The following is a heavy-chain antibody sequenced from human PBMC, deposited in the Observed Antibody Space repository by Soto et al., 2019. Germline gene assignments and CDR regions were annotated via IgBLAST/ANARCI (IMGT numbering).Heavy chain of an antibody. CDR3: AKLGLCSGGTCHLDYYNGVDV. V-gene: IGHV3-23*01. Sequence: EVQLLESGGGVVQPGGSLRLSCAASGFSFSSNAMTWVRQAPGQGLEWVSTIGSGGTTYYADSVKGRFTISRDNSKNTQSLQMNSLRVEDTGVYYCAKLGLCSGGTCHLDYYNGVDVWGQGTTVTVSS. CDR2: IGSGGTT. CDR1: GFSFSSNA. J-gene: IGHJ6*02. D-gene: IGHD2-15*01.